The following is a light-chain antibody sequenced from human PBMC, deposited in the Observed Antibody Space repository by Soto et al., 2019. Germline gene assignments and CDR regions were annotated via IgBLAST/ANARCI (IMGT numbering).Light chain of an antibody. V-gene: IGKV3-20*01. CDR1: QSISSSY. CDR2: GAS. J-gene: IGKJ1*01. CDR3: QHYGSSLWT. Sequence: EIVLTQSPGTLSLSPGERATLSCRASQSISSSYLAWYQQKPGQAPRLLIYGASSRDTGIPDRFSGSGSGTDFTLTISRLDPEDFAVYYCQHYGSSLWTFGQGTKVEIK.